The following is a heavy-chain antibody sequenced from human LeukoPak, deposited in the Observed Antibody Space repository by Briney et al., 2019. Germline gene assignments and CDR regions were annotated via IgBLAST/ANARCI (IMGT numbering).Heavy chain of an antibody. CDR2: INPGDSDT. Sequence: WIRQPPGKGLEWMGIINPGDSDTRYSPSFQGQVTISADKSISTAYLQWSSLKASDTAMYYCARLRGGRWSSCDYWGQGTLVTVSS. J-gene: IGHJ4*02. D-gene: IGHD2-15*01. CDR3: ARLRGGRWSSCDY. V-gene: IGHV5-51*01.